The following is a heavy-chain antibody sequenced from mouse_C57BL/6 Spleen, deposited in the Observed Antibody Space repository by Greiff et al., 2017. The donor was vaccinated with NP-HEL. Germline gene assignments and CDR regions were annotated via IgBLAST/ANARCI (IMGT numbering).Heavy chain of an antibody. CDR2: IWSGGST. J-gene: IGHJ3*01. D-gene: IGHD1-1*01. CDR1: GFSLTSYG. CDR3: ARNSDYGRCSWFAY. V-gene: IGHV2-2*01. Sequence: VQLQQSGPGLVQPSQSLSITCTVSGFSLTSYGVHWVRQSPGKGLEWLGVIWSGGSTDYNAAFISRLSISKDNSKSQVFFKMNSLQADDTAIYYCARNSDYGRCSWFAYWGQGTLVTVSA.